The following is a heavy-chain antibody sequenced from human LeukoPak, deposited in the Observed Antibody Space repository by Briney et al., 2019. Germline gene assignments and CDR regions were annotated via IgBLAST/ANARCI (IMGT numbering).Heavy chain of an antibody. V-gene: IGHV3-23*01. Sequence: PGGSLRLSCAASGFTFSSYALNWVRQAPGKGLEWVSGISGSGGSTFYPDSVKGRFTISRDNSKNTLYLQMNSLRADDTAVYFCARGGGDYIISYGMDVWGQGTTVTVSS. CDR3: ARGGGDYIISYGMDV. J-gene: IGHJ6*02. D-gene: IGHD4-17*01. CDR2: ISGSGGST. CDR1: GFTFSSYA.